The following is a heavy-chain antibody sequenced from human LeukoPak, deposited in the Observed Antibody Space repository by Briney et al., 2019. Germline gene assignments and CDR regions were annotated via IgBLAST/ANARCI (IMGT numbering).Heavy chain of an antibody. V-gene: IGHV3-48*03. Sequence: GGSLRLSCAASGFTFSNYEMKWVRQAPGEGLEWVSYIGRSDTLMYYADSVKGRFTISRDNAKNSLYLQMNSLRAEDTAVYYCARGWAGNYWGQGTLVTVSS. J-gene: IGHJ4*02. CDR2: IGRSDTLM. D-gene: IGHD6-19*01. CDR1: GFTFSNYE. CDR3: ARGWAGNY.